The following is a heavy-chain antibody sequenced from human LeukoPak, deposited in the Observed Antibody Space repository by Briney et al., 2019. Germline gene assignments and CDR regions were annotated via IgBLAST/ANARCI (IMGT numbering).Heavy chain of an antibody. CDR2: ISAYNGNT. CDR1: GYTFTSYG. D-gene: IGHD3-3*01. Sequence: ASVKVSCKASGYTFTSYGISWVRQAPGQGLEWMGWISAYNGNTNYAQKLQGRVTMTTDTSTSTAYMELRSLRSDDTAVYYCARVAAYYDFWSGYPVTPEYYYYYMDVWGKGTTVTVSS. V-gene: IGHV1-18*01. CDR3: ARVAAYYDFWSGYPVTPEYYYYYMDV. J-gene: IGHJ6*03.